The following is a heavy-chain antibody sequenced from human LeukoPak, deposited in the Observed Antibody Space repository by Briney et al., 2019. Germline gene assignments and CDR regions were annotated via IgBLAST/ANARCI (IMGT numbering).Heavy chain of an antibody. J-gene: IGHJ4*02. D-gene: IGHD6-13*01. V-gene: IGHV1-8*01. CDR2: MNPNSGNT. CDR1: GYTFTSYD. CDR3: ARKTAQQLVFFDY. Sequence: GASVKVSCKASGYTFTSYDINWVRQATGQGLEWMGWMNPNSGNTGYAQKFRGRVTMTRNTSISTAYMELSSLRSEDTAVCYCARKTAQQLVFFDYWGQGTLVTVSS.